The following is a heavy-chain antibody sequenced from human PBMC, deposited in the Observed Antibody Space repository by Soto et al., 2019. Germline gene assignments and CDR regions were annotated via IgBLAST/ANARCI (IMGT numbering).Heavy chain of an antibody. D-gene: IGHD3-16*01. CDR1: GFTFSSYG. V-gene: IGHV3-33*01. CDR3: ARDSVGAEPPYYYMDV. Sequence: PGGSLRLSCAASGFTFSSYGMHWVRQAPGKGLEWVAVIWYDGSNKYYADSVKGRFTISRDNSKNTLYLQMNSLRAEDTAVYYCARDSVGAEPPYYYMDVWGKGTTVTVSS. J-gene: IGHJ6*03. CDR2: IWYDGSNK.